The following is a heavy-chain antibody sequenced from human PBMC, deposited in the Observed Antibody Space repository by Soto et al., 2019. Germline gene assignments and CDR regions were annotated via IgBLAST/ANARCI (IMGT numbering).Heavy chain of an antibody. CDR1: GYTFTRYL. D-gene: IGHD3-10*01. CDR3: ARQGGFGEFDP. J-gene: IGHJ5*02. Sequence: QVQLVQSGGEVKKPGASVKVSCKASGYTFTRYLITWVRQAPRQGLEWMGWISGYNGNTNYAQMLQGRATMTTDTSTSTAYMELRSLRSDDTAVYYCARQGGFGEFDPWGQGTLVTVSS. V-gene: IGHV1-18*04. CDR2: ISGYNGNT.